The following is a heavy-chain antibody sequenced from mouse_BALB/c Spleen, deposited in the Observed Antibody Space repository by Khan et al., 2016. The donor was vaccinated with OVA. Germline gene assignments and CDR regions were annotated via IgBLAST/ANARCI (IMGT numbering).Heavy chain of an antibody. D-gene: IGHD1-1*01. CDR3: ASEKYYGRTCYAMDY. J-gene: IGHJ4*01. V-gene: IGHV1S41*01. CDR1: GYTFTSYW. Sequence: DLVKPGASVKLSCKASGYTFTSYWINWIKQRPGQGLEWIGRIAPGSGSSSYNEMFKGKATLTLDTSSSTAYIQLSSLSSEDSAGYRCASEKYYGRTCYAMDYWGQGTSVTVSS. CDR2: IAPGSGSS.